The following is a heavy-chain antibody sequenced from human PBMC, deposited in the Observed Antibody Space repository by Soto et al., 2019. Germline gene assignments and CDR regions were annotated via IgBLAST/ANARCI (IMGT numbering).Heavy chain of an antibody. V-gene: IGHV1-46*01. Sequence: ASVKVSCKASGYTFTSYYMHWVRQAPGQGLEWMRIINPSGGSTSYAQKFQGRVTMTRDTSTSTVYMELSSLRSEDTAVYYCARVWWLRLRIFYCYYYMDVWGKGTTVTVSS. D-gene: IGHD5-12*01. CDR1: GYTFTSYY. CDR2: INPSGGST. CDR3: ARVWWLRLRIFYCYYYMDV. J-gene: IGHJ6*03.